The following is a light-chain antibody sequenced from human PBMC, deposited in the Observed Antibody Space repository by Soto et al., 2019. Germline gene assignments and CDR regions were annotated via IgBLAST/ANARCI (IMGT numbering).Light chain of an antibody. CDR2: DNN. J-gene: IGLJ2*01. CDR3: GAWDSSLNIGV. CDR1: FSNIGSNY. Sequence: QSVLTQPPSVSAAPGQKVSISCSGSFSNIGSNYVSWFQHLPGTAPKLLIYDNNKRPSGIPDRFSGSKSGTSATLGITGLQTGDEADYYCGAWDSSLNIGVFGGGTKLTVL. V-gene: IGLV1-51*01.